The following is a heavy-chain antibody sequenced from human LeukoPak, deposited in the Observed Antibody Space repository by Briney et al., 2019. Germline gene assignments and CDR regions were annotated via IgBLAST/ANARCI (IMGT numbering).Heavy chain of an antibody. Sequence: GASVKVSCKASGYTFTSYSITWVRQAPGQGLEWMGWINPNSGGTNYAQKFQGRVTMTRDTSISTAYMELSRLRSDDTAVYYCARVGGLCSGGSCYSRWFNPWGQGTLVTVSS. CDR2: INPNSGGT. J-gene: IGHJ5*02. CDR1: GYTFTSYS. CDR3: ARVGGLCSGGSCYSRWFNP. D-gene: IGHD2-15*01. V-gene: IGHV1-2*02.